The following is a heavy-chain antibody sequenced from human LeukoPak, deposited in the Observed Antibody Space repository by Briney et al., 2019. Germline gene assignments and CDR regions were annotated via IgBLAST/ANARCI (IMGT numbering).Heavy chain of an antibody. CDR2: ISYDGSNK. D-gene: IGHD1-7*01. J-gene: IGHJ6*02. CDR3: AKDQDPTTYYYYGMDV. CDR1: GFTFSSYG. Sequence: GGSLRLSCAAFGFTFSSYGMHWVRQAPGKGLEWVAVISYDGSNKYYADSVKGRFTISRDNSKNTLYLQMNSLRAEDTAVYYCAKDQDPTTYYYYGMDVWGQGTTVTVSS. V-gene: IGHV3-30*18.